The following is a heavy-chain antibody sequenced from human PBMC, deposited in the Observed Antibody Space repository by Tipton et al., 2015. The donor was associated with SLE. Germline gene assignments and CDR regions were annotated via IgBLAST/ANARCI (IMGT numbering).Heavy chain of an antibody. CDR2: INHSGSA. V-gene: IGHV4-34*01. Sequence: TLSLTCAVYGGSFSGNYWIWIRQPPGKGLEWIGEINHSGSANYNPSLKSRVTISVDTSKNQFSLQLSSATAADTAVYYCARRHYSGPFDSWGQGTLVTVSS. CDR3: ARRHYSGPFDS. J-gene: IGHJ4*02. CDR1: GGSFSGNY. D-gene: IGHD5-12*01.